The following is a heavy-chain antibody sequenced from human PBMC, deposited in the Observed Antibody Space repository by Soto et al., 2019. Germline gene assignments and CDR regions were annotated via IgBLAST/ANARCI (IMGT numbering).Heavy chain of an antibody. CDR1: GFTFSSYS. J-gene: IGHJ6*02. D-gene: IGHD2-2*01. V-gene: IGHV3-21*01. Sequence: ESGGGLVKPGGSLRLSCAASGFTFSSYSMNWVRQAPGKGLEWVSSISSSSSYIYYADSVKGRFTISRDNAKNSLYLQMNSLRAEDTAVYYCARNAIVVVPAAPGPFYYYYGMDVWGQGTTVTVSS. CDR2: ISSSSSYI. CDR3: ARNAIVVVPAAPGPFYYYYGMDV.